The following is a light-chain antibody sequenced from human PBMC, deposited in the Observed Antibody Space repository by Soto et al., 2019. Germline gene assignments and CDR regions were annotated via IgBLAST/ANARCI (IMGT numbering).Light chain of an antibody. CDR3: QQLNSYPPWT. CDR2: SAS. V-gene: IGKV1-9*01. J-gene: IGKJ1*01. Sequence: DVQLTQSPSFLSASVGDRLTITCRASQDISSYLAWYQHKPGKAPKLLIHSASTLHSGVPLRFSGSGSGTECTLTISGLQPEDFATYYCQQLNSYPPWTFGQGTKVEIK. CDR1: QDISSY.